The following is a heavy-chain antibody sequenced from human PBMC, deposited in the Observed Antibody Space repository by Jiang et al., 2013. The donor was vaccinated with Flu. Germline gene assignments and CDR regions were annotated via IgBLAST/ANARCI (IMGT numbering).Heavy chain of an antibody. CDR2: ISAYNGNT. D-gene: IGHD1-26*01. CDR3: ACSGSYIGVYYYYGMDV. CDR1: GYTFTSYG. Sequence: SGAEVKKPGASVKVSCKASGYTFTSYGISWVRQAPGQGLEWMGWISAYNGNTNYAQKLQGRVTMTTDTSTSTAYMELRSLRSDDTAVYYCACSGSYIGVYYYYGMDVWGQGTTVTVSS. J-gene: IGHJ6*02. V-gene: IGHV1-18*01.